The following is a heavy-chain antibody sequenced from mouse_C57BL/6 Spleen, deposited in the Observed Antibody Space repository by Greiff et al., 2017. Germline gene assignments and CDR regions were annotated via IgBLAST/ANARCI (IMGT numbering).Heavy chain of an antibody. CDR1: GYTFTSYW. V-gene: IGHV1-72*01. J-gene: IGHJ3*01. Sequence: QVQLQQPGAELVKPGASVKLSCKASGYTFTSYWMHWVKQRPGRGLEWIGRIDPNSGGTKYNEKFKSKATLTVDKPSSTAYMQLSSLTAEDSAVYDCASSYYSNYVQLAYWGQGTLGTVSA. CDR2: IDPNSGGT. CDR3: ASSYYSNYVQLAY. D-gene: IGHD2-5*01.